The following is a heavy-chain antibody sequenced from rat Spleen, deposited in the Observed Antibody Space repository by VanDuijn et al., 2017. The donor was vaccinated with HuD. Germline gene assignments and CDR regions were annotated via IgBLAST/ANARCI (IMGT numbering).Heavy chain of an antibody. D-gene: IGHD1-1*01. CDR3: ARPLTTVVTGWFAY. CDR1: GFTFSDYY. J-gene: IGHJ3*01. CDR2: ISYEGSST. V-gene: IGHV5-22*01. Sequence: EVQLVESGGGLVQPGRSMKLSCAASGFTFSDYYMAWVRQAPKKGLEWVASISYEGSSTYYGDSVKGRFTISRDNAKSTLYLQMNSLRSEDTATYYCARPLTTVVTGWFAYWGQGTLVTVSS.